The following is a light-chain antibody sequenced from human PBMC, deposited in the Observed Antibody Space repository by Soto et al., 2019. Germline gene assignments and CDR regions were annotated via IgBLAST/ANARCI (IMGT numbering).Light chain of an antibody. CDR3: QERSNWSPWT. CDR1: QSVSSY. J-gene: IGKJ1*01. Sequence: EIVLTQSPAPLSLSPGERATLSCRASQSVSSYLAWYQHKPGQAPRLLIYDASNRATGIPARFSGSGSGTDYTLTISSLEPEDFAVYYCQERSNWSPWTFGQGTKVEIK. CDR2: DAS. V-gene: IGKV3-11*01.